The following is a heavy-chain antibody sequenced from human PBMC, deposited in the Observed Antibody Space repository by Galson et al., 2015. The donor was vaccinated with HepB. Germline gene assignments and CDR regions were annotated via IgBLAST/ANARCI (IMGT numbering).Heavy chain of an antibody. V-gene: IGHV3-30*14. D-gene: IGHD4-17*01. Sequence: SLRLSCAASGFTLSSYAMHWVRQAPGKGLEWVAVISYDGGNKYYADSVKGRFTISRDNSKNTLYLQMNSLRAEDTAVYYCARDGDYGENSVIDYWGQGTLVTVSS. CDR2: ISYDGGNK. CDR3: ARDGDYGENSVIDY. J-gene: IGHJ4*02. CDR1: GFTLSSYA.